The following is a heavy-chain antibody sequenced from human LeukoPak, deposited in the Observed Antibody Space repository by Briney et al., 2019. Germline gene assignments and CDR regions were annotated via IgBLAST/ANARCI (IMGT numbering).Heavy chain of an antibody. D-gene: IGHD2-21*02. J-gene: IGHJ3*02. V-gene: IGHV3-21*04. CDR2: ISSSSSYI. Sequence: GGSLRLSCAASGFTFSSYSMNWVRQAPGKGLEWVSSISSSSSYIYYADSVKGRFTISRDNSKNSLFLQMHSLRADDTAVYYYARGRRDCSGDCYVAFDIWGQGTMVTVSS. CDR3: ARGRRDCSGDCYVAFDI. CDR1: GFTFSSYS.